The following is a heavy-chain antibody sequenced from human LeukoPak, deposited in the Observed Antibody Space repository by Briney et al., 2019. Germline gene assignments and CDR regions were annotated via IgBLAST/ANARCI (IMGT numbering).Heavy chain of an antibody. CDR2: IGTAGDT. J-gene: IGHJ3*02. CDR3: ARSGPVGATYLGAFDI. CDR1: GFTFSSYD. Sequence: GGSLRLSCAASGFTFSSYDMHWVRQATGKGLEWVSAIGTAGDTYYPGSVKGRFTISRENAKNSLYLQMNSLRARDTAVYYCARSGPVGATYLGAFDIWGQGTMVTVSS. V-gene: IGHV3-13*01. D-gene: IGHD1-26*01.